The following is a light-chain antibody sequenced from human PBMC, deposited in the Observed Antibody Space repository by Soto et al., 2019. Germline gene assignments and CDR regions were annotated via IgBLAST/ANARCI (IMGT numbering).Light chain of an antibody. CDR2: KAS. CDR1: QSVSTS. J-gene: IGKJ2*01. V-gene: IGKV1-5*03. CDR3: QQYNHYFS. Sequence: DIQMTQSPSTLSASVGDRVTITCRASQSVSTSLAWYQQKPGKAPKLLISKASSLESGVPPRFSGSGFGTEFTLTISSLQPDDSASYYCQQYNHYFSFGQGTKLELK.